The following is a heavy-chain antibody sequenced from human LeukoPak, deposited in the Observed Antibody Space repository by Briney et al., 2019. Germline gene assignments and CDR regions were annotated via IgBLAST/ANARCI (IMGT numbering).Heavy chain of an antibody. CDR3: ARHNRVGRLRWYLYYFDY. J-gene: IGHJ4*02. CDR1: GGSISSSSYY. D-gene: IGHD4-17*01. CDR2: IYYSGST. Sequence: SETLSLTCTVSGGSISSSSYYWGWIRQPPGTGLEWIGSIYYSGSTYYNPSLKSRVTISVDTSKNQFSLKLSSVTAADTAVYYCARHNRVGRLRWYLYYFDYWGQGTLVTVSS. V-gene: IGHV4-39*01.